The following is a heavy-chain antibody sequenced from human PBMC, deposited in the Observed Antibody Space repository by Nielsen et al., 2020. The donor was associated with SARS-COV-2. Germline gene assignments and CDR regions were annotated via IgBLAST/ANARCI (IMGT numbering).Heavy chain of an antibody. CDR3: ATENVDKRDYGLDV. CDR2: ISDSSSYT. J-gene: IGHJ6*02. V-gene: IGHV3-11*03. D-gene: IGHD5-12*01. Sequence: GESLKISCLASGFPFSDSYMSWIRQAPGKGLEWVSYISDSSSYTNYAESVKGRFTISRDNAKNSLYLQMNSLRAEDTAVYYCATENVDKRDYGLDVWGQGTTVTVSS. CDR1: GFPFSDSY.